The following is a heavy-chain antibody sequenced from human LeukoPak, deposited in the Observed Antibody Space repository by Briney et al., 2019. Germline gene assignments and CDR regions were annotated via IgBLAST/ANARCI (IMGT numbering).Heavy chain of an antibody. Sequence: GGSLRLSCAASGFTFSSYGMHWVRQAPGKGLEWVAVISYDGSNKYYADSVKGRFTISRDNSKNTLYLQMNSLRAEDTAVYYCAKMSASGSYYYYYGMDVWGQGTTVTVSS. CDR2: ISYDGSNK. D-gene: IGHD1-26*01. CDR1: GFTFSSYG. J-gene: IGHJ6*02. CDR3: AKMSASGSYYYYYGMDV. V-gene: IGHV3-30*18.